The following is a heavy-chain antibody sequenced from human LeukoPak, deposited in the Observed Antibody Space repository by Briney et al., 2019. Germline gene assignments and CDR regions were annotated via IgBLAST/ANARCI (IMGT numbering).Heavy chain of an antibody. CDR3: IGSGGWPGY. J-gene: IGHJ4*02. CDR2: IDSDGST. Sequence: GWSLRLSCAASGFTFSSYWMHWVRQAPGKGLVWVSRIDSDGSTIYADSVKGRFTISRDNAKNTLYLQMNSLRAEDTAVYYCIGSGGWPGYWGQGTLVTVSS. V-gene: IGHV3-74*01. CDR1: GFTFSSYW. D-gene: IGHD6-19*01.